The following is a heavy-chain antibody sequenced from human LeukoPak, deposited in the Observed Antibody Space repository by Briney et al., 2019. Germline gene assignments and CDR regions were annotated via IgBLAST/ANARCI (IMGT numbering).Heavy chain of an antibody. CDR1: GFTVSSNC. Sequence: GGSLRLSCAASGFTVSSNCMNWVRQAPGKGLEWVSVIYGGGSTYYADSVKGRFTISRDNSKNTLYLQMNSLRAEDTAVYYCASLNSGYDGFDYWGQGTLVTVSS. J-gene: IGHJ4*02. CDR2: IYGGGST. CDR3: ASLNSGYDGFDY. D-gene: IGHD5-12*01. V-gene: IGHV3-53*01.